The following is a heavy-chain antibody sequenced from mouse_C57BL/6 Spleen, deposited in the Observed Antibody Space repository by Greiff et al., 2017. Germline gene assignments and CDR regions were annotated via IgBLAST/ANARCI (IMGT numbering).Heavy chain of an antibody. CDR2: IDPSDSYT. CDR3: ARSWVLYFDY. CDR1: GYTFTSYW. J-gene: IGHJ2*01. V-gene: IGHV1-69*01. Sequence: QVQLKQPGAELVMPGASVKLSCKASGYTFTSYWMHWVKQRPGQGLEWIGEIDPSDSYTNYNQKFKGKSTLTVDKSSSTAYMQLSSLTSEDSAVYYCARSWVLYFDYWGQGTTLTVSS. D-gene: IGHD4-1*01.